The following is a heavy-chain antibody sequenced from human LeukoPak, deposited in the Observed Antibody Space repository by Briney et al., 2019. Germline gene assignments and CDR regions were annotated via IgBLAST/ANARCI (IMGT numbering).Heavy chain of an antibody. Sequence: SETLSLTCAVYGGSFSGYYWSWIRQPPGKGLEWIGEINHSGSTNYNPSLKSRVTISVDTSKNQFSLKLSSVTAADTAVYYCARVSAMRLHVPRKNWFDPWGQGTLVTVSS. D-gene: IGHD5-18*01. CDR3: ARVSAMRLHVPRKNWFDP. CDR1: GGSFSGYY. CDR2: INHSGST. V-gene: IGHV4-34*01. J-gene: IGHJ5*02.